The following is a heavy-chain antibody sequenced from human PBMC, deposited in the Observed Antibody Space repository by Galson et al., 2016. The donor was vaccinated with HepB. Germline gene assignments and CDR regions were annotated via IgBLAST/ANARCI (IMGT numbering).Heavy chain of an antibody. V-gene: IGHV3-64*02. Sequence: SLRLSCAASGFTFSTYAMHWVRQAPGKGLEYVSGISSDGGTRFYADSVKGRFTISRDNSENTLFLLMDSLRTEDRAVYYCARGGMTTVTEFDYGGPGTLVTVSS. CDR1: GFTFSTYA. D-gene: IGHD4-17*01. J-gene: IGHJ4*02. CDR3: ARGGMTTVTEFDY. CDR2: ISSDGGTR.